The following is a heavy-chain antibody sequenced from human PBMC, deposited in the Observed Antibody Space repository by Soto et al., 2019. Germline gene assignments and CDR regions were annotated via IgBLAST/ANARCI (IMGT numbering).Heavy chain of an antibody. J-gene: IGHJ6*02. Sequence: QVQLVESGGGVVQPGRSLRLSCAASGFTFSSYGMHWVRQAPGKGLEWVAVISYDGSNKYYADSVKGRFTISRDNSKNTMYLQMIRLISEDTDVYYCAKDPPYYDFWSGYPPGGGMDVCGQGTTVTVSS. CDR3: AKDPPYYDFWSGYPPGGGMDV. D-gene: IGHD3-3*01. CDR1: GFTFSSYG. V-gene: IGHV3-30*18. CDR2: ISYDGSNK.